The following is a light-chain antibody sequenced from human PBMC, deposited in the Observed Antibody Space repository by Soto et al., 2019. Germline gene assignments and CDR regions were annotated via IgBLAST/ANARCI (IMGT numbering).Light chain of an antibody. J-gene: IGKJ4*01. V-gene: IGKV3-15*01. CDR2: GSS. CDR1: QSVSSN. Sequence: EIVMTQSPATLSVSPAERATLSCRASQSVSSNLAWYQQKPGQPPRLLIYGSSTRATGIPARFSGSGSGTEFTLTISSLQSEDFAVYYCQQYNNWPPLTFGGGTKVEIK. CDR3: QQYNNWPPLT.